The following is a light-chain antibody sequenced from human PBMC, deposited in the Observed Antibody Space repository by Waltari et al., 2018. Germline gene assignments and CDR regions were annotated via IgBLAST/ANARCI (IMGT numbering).Light chain of an antibody. CDR1: NIGSKS. V-gene: IGLV3-21*04. CDR2: YDS. CDR3: LVWHSTTDHHGV. J-gene: IGLJ2*01. Sequence: SYVVTQSPSVSVAPGETARITGGGDNIGSKSVHWYQQRPGQAPVLVISYDSDRPSGSPELFSGSNSGTTATLTISWVEADDEADYYCLVWHSTTDHHGVFGGGTKLTVL.